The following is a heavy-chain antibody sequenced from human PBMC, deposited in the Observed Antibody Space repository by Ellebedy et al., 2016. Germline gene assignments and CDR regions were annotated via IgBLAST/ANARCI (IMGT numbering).Heavy chain of an antibody. J-gene: IGHJ2*01. D-gene: IGHD2/OR15-2a*01. V-gene: IGHV1-24*01. Sequence: ASVKVSCKVSGYTLTELSMHWVRQAPGKGLEWMGGFDPEDGETIYAQKFQGRVSINADTSTSTANMELSSLRSEDTAVYYCARENSQGIHSYWYFDLWGRGSPVTVSS. CDR2: FDPEDGET. CDR3: ARENSQGIHSYWYFDL. CDR1: GYTLTELS.